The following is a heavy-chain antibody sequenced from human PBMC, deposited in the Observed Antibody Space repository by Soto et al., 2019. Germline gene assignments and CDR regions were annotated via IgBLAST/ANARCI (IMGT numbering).Heavy chain of an antibody. V-gene: IGHV4-59*08. CDR1: GGSISSYY. D-gene: IGHD1-26*01. CDR2: IYYSGST. CDR3: ARQGGWFDP. J-gene: IGHJ5*02. Sequence: SETLSLTCTVSGGSISSYYWSWIRQPPGKGLEWIGYIYYSGSTNYNPSLKSRVTISVDTSKNQFSLKLNSVTAADTAVYYCARQGGWFDPWGQGTLVTVSS.